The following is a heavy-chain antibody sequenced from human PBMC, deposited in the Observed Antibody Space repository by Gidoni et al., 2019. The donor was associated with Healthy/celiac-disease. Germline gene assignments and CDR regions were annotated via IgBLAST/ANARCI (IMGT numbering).Heavy chain of an antibody. CDR3: ARRTRESSYGYGYYYYYMDV. CDR2: IYPGDSDT. J-gene: IGHJ6*03. V-gene: IGHV5-51*01. CDR1: GYSFTSSW. Sequence: EVQLVQSGAEVKKPGESLKISCKGSGYSFTSSWIGWVRQMPGKGLEWMGIIYPGDSDTRYSPSFQGQVTISADKSISTAYLQWSSLKASDTAMYYCARRTRESSYGYGYYYYYMDVWGKGTTVTVSS. D-gene: IGHD5-18*01.